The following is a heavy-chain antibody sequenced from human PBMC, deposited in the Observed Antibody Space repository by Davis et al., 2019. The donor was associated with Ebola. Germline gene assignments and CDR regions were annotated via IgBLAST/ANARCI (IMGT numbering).Heavy chain of an antibody. D-gene: IGHD4-17*01. J-gene: IGHJ4*02. CDR2: INPSGGST. Sequence: ASVKVSCKASGYTFTSYYMHWVRQAPGQGLEWMGIINPSGGSTSYAQKFQGRVTMTRDTSTSTVYMELSSLRSEDTAVYYCARDRNASIYYGDLGYWGQGTLVTVSS. CDR1: GYTFTSYY. CDR3: ARDRNASIYYGDLGY. V-gene: IGHV1-46*01.